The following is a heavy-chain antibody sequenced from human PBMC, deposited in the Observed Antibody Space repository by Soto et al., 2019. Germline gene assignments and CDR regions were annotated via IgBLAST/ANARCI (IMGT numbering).Heavy chain of an antibody. Sequence: SETLSLTCAVEGVSFNDDYWSWIRQSPGKGLEWIGEINDSGSTKYNPSLKSRVTISVDRSKNQFSLQLNSVTPEDTAVYYCARDLGGYDSTRYNWFDHWGQGTLVTVSS. D-gene: IGHD3-22*01. CDR2: INDSGST. CDR1: GVSFNDDY. CDR3: ARDLGGYDSTRYNWFDH. V-gene: IGHV4-34*01. J-gene: IGHJ5*02.